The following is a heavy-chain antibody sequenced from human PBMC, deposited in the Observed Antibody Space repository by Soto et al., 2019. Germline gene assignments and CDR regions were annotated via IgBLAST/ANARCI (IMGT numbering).Heavy chain of an antibody. CDR2: TYYRSKWYN. CDR1: GDSVSSNSAA. D-gene: IGHD3-9*01. Sequence: SQTLSLTCAISGDSVSSNSAAWNWIRQSPSRGLEWLGRTYYRSKWYNDYAVSVKSRITINPDTSKNQFSLQLNSVTPEDTAVYYCSRANYYDILTGYLRIDYGGQGSLVTVSS. V-gene: IGHV6-1*01. J-gene: IGHJ4*02. CDR3: SRANYYDILTGYLRIDY.